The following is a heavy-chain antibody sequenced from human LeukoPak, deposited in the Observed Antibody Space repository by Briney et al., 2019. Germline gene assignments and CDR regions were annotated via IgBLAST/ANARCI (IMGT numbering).Heavy chain of an antibody. D-gene: IGHD3-22*01. CDR1: GGSISSYY. J-gene: IGHJ4*02. Sequence: SETLSLTCTVSGGSISSYYWSWIRQPPGKGLEWIGYIYYSGSTNYNPSLKSRVTISVDTSKNHFSLKLSSVTAADTAVYYCARGRGDSSGYYYFDYWGQGTLVTVSS. CDR2: IYYSGST. V-gene: IGHV4-59*12. CDR3: ARGRGDSSGYYYFDY.